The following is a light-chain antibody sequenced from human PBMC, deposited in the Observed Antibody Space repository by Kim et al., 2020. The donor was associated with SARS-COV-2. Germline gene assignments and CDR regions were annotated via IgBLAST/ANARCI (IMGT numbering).Light chain of an antibody. CDR2: DVN. Sequence: QSALTQPASVSGSPGQSITTSCSGTGSDVGIYNYISWYQQHPGKVPKLIIYDVNTRPSGVSDRFSGSHSGNTASLTISGLQTDDEADYYCSSYTSRNTYVFGSGTKVTVL. CDR1: GSDVGIYNY. CDR3: SSYTSRNTYV. V-gene: IGLV2-14*03. J-gene: IGLJ1*01.